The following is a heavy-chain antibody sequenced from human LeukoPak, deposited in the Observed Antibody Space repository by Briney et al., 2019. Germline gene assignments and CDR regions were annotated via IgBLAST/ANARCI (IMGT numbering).Heavy chain of an antibody. D-gene: IGHD6-6*01. V-gene: IGHV4-59*08. CDR2: VYYTGST. CDR1: GGSVSSYY. Sequence: PSETLSLTCSVSGGSVSSYYWSWIRQPPEKGLEWIGYVYYTGSTNYNPSLKSRVTMFEDKSKNQFSLRLYSVTVADTAVYYCARHFAYSSSSYFDYWGQGSLVTVSS. CDR3: ARHFAYSSSSYFDY. J-gene: IGHJ4*02.